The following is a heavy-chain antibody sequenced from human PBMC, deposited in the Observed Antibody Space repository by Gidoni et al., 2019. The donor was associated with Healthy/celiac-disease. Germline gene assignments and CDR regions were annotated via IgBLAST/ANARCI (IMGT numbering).Heavy chain of an antibody. D-gene: IGHD3-10*01. CDR1: GGSFSGYY. V-gene: IGHV4-34*01. CDR2: INHSGST. Sequence: QVQLQQWGAGLLKPSETLSLTCAVYGGSFSGYYWSWIRQPPVKGLEWIGEINHSGSTNYNPSLKSRVTISVDTSKNQFSLKLSSVTAADTAVYYCARGGPKAKTYGSGSYYNGRIADWFDPWGQGTLVTVSS. J-gene: IGHJ5*02. CDR3: ARGGPKAKTYGSGSYYNGRIADWFDP.